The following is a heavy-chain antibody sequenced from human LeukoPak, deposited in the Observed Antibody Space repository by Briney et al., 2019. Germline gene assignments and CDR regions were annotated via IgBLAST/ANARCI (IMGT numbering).Heavy chain of an antibody. CDR1: GGSISSDDYY. J-gene: IGHJ3*02. CDR3: ARDTVPGDSFDI. CDR2: INYRGSA. V-gene: IGHV4-31*03. Sequence: SETLPLTCTLSGGSISSDDYYWSCIRQYPEKGLEWIGYINYRGSAYYNPSLKSRVTISVDTSKNQFSLKLTSVTAADTAVYYCARDTVPGDSFDIWGQGTMVTVSS.